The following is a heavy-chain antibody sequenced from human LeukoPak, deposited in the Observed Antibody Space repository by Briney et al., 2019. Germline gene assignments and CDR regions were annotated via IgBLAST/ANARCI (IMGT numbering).Heavy chain of an antibody. J-gene: IGHJ6*02. CDR2: ISWNSGSI. CDR3: AKEVEGWLRLSPYYYYGMDV. V-gene: IGHV3-9*01. D-gene: IGHD5-12*01. CDR1: GFSFDGYA. Sequence: GGSLRLSCAASGFSFDGYAMYWVRQAPGKGLEWVSGISWNSGSIGYADSVKGRFTISRDNAKNSLYLQMNSLRAEDTAVYYCAKEVEGWLRLSPYYYYGMDVWGQGTTVTVSS.